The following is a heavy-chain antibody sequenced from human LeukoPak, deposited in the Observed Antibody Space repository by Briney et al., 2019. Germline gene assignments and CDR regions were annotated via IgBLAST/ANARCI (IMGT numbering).Heavy chain of an antibody. CDR1: GGSISSYY. V-gene: IGHV4-59*01. D-gene: IGHD5-24*01. Sequence: SETLSLTCTVSGGSISSYYWSWIRQPPGKGLEWIGYIYYSGSTNYNPSLKSRVTISVDTSKNQFSLKLSSATAADTAVYYCARGGDGYNFYFDYWGQGTLVTVSS. CDR3: ARGGDGYNFYFDY. CDR2: IYYSGST. J-gene: IGHJ4*02.